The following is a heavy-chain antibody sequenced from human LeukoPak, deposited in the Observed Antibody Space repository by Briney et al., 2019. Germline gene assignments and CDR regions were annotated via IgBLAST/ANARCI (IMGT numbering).Heavy chain of an antibody. J-gene: IGHJ4*02. V-gene: IGHV1-18*01. D-gene: IGHD3-10*01. CDR2: ISPYNGNT. Sequence: ASVKVSCKASGYTFTSYGISWVRQAPGQGLEWMGWISPYNGNTNFPRKLQGRVTMTTDTSTSTVYVELSSLRSEDSAIYYCARTRMVRGVPFDYWGQGTLVTVSS. CDR3: ARTRMVRGVPFDY. CDR1: GYTFTSYG.